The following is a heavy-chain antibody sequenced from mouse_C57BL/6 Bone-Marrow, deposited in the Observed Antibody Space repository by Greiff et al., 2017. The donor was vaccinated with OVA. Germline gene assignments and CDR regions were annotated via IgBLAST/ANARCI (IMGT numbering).Heavy chain of an antibody. V-gene: IGHV1-26*01. Sequence: EVQLQQSGPELVKPGASVKISCKASGYTFTDYYMNWVKQSHGKSLEWIGDINPNNGGTSYNQKFKGKATLNVDKYSSTAYMERRSLTSEDSAVYYCAILLRYDYAMDYWGQGPSLTVSS. D-gene: IGHD1-1*01. CDR2: INPNNGGT. J-gene: IGHJ4*01. CDR1: GYTFTDYY. CDR3: AILLRYDYAMDY.